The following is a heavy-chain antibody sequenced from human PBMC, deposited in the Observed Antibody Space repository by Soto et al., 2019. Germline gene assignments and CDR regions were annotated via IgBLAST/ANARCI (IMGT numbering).Heavy chain of an antibody. Sequence: QVQLVQSGAEVKEPGASVKVSCKASGYTFTSYDINWVRQATGQGREWMGWLKPNGGDTGYAQNFQGRVTLTRNTSTGTAYMELTSLTSADTAVYFCARNPTETGTFEYWGQGTPVTVSS. CDR1: GYTFTSYD. CDR2: LKPNGGDT. V-gene: IGHV1-8*01. CDR3: ARNPTETGTFEY. J-gene: IGHJ4*02. D-gene: IGHD7-27*01.